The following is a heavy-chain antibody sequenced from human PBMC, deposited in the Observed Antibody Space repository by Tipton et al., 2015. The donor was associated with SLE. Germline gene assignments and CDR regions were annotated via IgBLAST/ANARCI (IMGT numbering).Heavy chain of an antibody. Sequence: TLSLTCAVSGYSISSSSFYWGWIRQPPGKGLEWIGSFYYGKSTFYNPSLKSRVTISVDTSTNRLSLQLSSVTAADTAVYYCARAGGGDSNWFDPWGQGTLVTVSS. CDR2: FYYGKST. J-gene: IGHJ5*02. CDR1: GYSISSSSFY. D-gene: IGHD2-21*01. CDR3: ARAGGGDSNWFDP. V-gene: IGHV4-39*07.